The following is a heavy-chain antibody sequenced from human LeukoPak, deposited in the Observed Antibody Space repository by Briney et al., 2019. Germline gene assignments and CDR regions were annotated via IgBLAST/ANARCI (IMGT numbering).Heavy chain of an antibody. CDR2: IYYSGST. D-gene: IGHD1-26*01. Sequence: KPSETLSLTCTVSGGSISSSSYYWGWIRQPPGKGLEWIGSIYYSGSTYYNPSLKSRVTISVDTSKNQFSLKLSSVTAADTAVYYCARGEVEWELLPPLFDYWGQGTLVTASS. CDR3: ARGEVEWELLPPLFDY. J-gene: IGHJ4*02. CDR1: GGSISSSSYY. V-gene: IGHV4-39*01.